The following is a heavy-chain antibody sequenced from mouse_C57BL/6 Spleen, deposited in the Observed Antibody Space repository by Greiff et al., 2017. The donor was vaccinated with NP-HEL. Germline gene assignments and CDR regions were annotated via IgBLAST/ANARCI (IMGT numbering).Heavy chain of an antibody. J-gene: IGHJ4*01. Sequence: QVQLQQSGPGLVQPSQSLSITCTVSGFSLTSYGVHWVRQSPGKGLEWLGVIWRGGSTDYNAAFMSRLSITKDNSKSKVFFKMNSLQADDTAIYYCAKTSYYGSSYGYAMDYWGQGTSVTVSS. D-gene: IGHD1-1*01. CDR2: IWRGGST. V-gene: IGHV2-5*01. CDR1: GFSLTSYG. CDR3: AKTSYYGSSYGYAMDY.